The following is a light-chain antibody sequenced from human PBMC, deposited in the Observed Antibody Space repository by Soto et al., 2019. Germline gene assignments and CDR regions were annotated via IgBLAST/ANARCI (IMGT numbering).Light chain of an antibody. CDR2: DAS. J-gene: IGKJ4*01. Sequence: EIVLTQSPATLSLSPGERASLXXXASQSVGTYLAWYQQKPGQAPRLLIYDASSRAVGVAPRFRGSGSGTDFTLTIAYVEPEDFAVYYCQQRSTWPLTFGGGTRVEF. CDR1: QSVGTY. V-gene: IGKV3-11*01. CDR3: QQRSTWPLT.